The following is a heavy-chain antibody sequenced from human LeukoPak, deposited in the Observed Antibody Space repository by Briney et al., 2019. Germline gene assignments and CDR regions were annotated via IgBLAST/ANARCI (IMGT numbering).Heavy chain of an antibody. J-gene: IGHJ4*02. CDR2: IYYSGST. CDR1: GGSISSSSYY. Sequence: SETLSLTCTVSGGSISSSSYYWGWIRQPPGRGLEWIGYIYYSGSTNYNPSLKSRVTISVDTSKNQFSLKLSSVTAADTAVYYCARIVPGIAAASHTHDYWGQGTLVTVSS. V-gene: IGHV4-61*05. CDR3: ARIVPGIAAASHTHDY. D-gene: IGHD6-13*01.